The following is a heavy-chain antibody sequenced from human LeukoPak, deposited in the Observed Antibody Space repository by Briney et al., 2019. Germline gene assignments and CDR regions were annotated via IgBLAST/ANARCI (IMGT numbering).Heavy chain of an antibody. CDR1: GYTFTGYY. J-gene: IGHJ4*02. Sequence: AAVKVSCKASGYTFTGYYMHWVRQAPGQGLEWMRWINPNSGGTNDAQKFQGRVTMTRDTSISTAYLALSGLRSDDTALYYCPRDRDTSSWLSAYWGQGTLVTVSS. V-gene: IGHV1-2*02. CDR3: PRDRDTSSWLSAY. D-gene: IGHD6-13*01. CDR2: INPNSGGT.